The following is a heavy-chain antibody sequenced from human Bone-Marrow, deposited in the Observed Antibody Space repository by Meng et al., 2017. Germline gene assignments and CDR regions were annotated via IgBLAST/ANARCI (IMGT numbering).Heavy chain of an antibody. CDR2: ISSSGSTI. D-gene: IGHD3-22*01. J-gene: IGHJ4*02. CDR3: ARDGYYDSSGYYPFDY. CDR1: GFTFSSYE. V-gene: IGHV3-48*03. Sequence: GESLKISCVASGFTFSSYEMNWVRQAPGKGLEWVSYISSSGSTIYYADSVKGRFTISRDNAKNSLYLQMNSLRAEDTAVYYCARDGYYDSSGYYPFDYWGQGTLVTVSS.